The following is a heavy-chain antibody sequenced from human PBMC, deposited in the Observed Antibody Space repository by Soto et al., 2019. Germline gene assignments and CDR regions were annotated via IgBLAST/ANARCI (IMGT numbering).Heavy chain of an antibody. CDR2: IYSSGST. CDR1: GGSISISNFY. Sequence: SETLSLTCSVSGGSISISNFYWGWVRQSPGKGLEWIGSIYSSGSTYYNPSLKSRVTISVDTSKNQFSLKLSSVTAADTAVYYCARHAFEAAAVYNWFDPWGQGTLVTVSS. V-gene: IGHV4-39*01. J-gene: IGHJ5*02. CDR3: ARHAFEAAAVYNWFDP. D-gene: IGHD6-13*01.